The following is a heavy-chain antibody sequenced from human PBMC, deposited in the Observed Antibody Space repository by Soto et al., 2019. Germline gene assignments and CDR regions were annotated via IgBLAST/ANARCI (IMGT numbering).Heavy chain of an antibody. D-gene: IGHD6-6*01. Sequence: EVQLVESGGGLVQPGGSLRLSCAASGFTVSSNYMSWVRQAPGKGLGWVSVIYSGGSTYYADSVKGRFTISRHNSKNTLYLQMNSLRAEDTAVYYCARYLIAARQNGAFDIWGQGTMVTVSS. CDR1: GFTVSSNY. CDR3: ARYLIAARQNGAFDI. CDR2: IYSGGST. J-gene: IGHJ3*02. V-gene: IGHV3-53*04.